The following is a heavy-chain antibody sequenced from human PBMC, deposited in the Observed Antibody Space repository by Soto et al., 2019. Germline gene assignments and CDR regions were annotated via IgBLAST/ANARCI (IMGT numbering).Heavy chain of an antibody. J-gene: IGHJ5*01. CDR3: AVYCSSISCHNWSDS. D-gene: IGHD2-2*01. Sequence: SETLSLTCTVSGGSISSYYWSWIRQPPGKGLEWMGYIYYSESTNYNPSLKSRVTISVDTSKNKLSLKLSSVTAADTAVYYCAVYCSSISCHNWSDSWGQGTLVTVSS. CDR2: IYYSEST. V-gene: IGHV4-59*08. CDR1: GGSISSYY.